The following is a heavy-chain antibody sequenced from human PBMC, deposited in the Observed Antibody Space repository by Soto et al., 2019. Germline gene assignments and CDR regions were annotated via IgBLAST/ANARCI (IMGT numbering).Heavy chain of an antibody. V-gene: IGHV3-66*01. J-gene: IGHJ6*02. CDR1: GFTVSSNY. D-gene: IGHD3-10*01. Sequence: GGSLRLSCAASGFTVSSNYMSWVRQAPGKGLEWVSVIYSGGSTYYADSVKGRFTISRDNSKNTLYLQMNSLRAEDTAVYYCARDKGLESGFYITRDYYYYGMDVWGQGTTVTVSS. CDR3: ARDKGLESGFYITRDYYYYGMDV. CDR2: IYSGGST.